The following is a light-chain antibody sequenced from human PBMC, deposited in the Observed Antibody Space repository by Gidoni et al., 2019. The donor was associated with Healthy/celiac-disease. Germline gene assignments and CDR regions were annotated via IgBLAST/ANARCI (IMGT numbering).Light chain of an antibody. J-gene: IGKJ4*01. CDR3: QKYNSASLT. Sequence: DIQMTQSPSSLSASVGDRVTITCRASQGISTYLTWYQQKLGKVPKLLIYAASTVQSGVPSRFSGSGSGTDFTLTISSLQPEDVATYYCQKYNSASLTFGGGTKVEIK. CDR1: QGISTY. CDR2: AAS. V-gene: IGKV1-27*01.